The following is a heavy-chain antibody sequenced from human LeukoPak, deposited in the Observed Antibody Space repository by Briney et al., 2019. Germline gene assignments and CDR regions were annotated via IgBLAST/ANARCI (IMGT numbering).Heavy chain of an antibody. CDR2: IGQDGSEK. CDR3: VGGIGWLPDY. D-gene: IGHD6-19*01. V-gene: IGHV3-7*01. Sequence: PGGSLRLSCAASGLTFSAYWGNWVRQAPGKGLEWVANIGQDGSEKNYVDSVKGRFTISRDNGENSLYLQMNSLRVEDTGVYYCVGGIGWLPDYWGQGTLVTVSS. CDR1: GLTFSAYW. J-gene: IGHJ4*02.